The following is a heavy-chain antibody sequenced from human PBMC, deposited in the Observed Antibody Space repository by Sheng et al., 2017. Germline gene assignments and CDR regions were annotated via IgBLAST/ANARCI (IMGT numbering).Heavy chain of an antibody. CDR3: AKXSDYYDSSGYHYFDY. D-gene: IGHD3-22*01. Sequence: QVQLVESGGGVVQPGRSLRLSCAASGFTFSSYGMHWVRQAPGKGLEWVAVISYDGSNKYYADSVKGRFTISRDNSKNTLYLQMNSLRAEDTAVYYCAKXSDYYDSSGYHYFDYWGQGT. V-gene: IGHV3-30*18. J-gene: IGHJ4*02. CDR2: ISYDGSNK. CDR1: GFTFSSYG.